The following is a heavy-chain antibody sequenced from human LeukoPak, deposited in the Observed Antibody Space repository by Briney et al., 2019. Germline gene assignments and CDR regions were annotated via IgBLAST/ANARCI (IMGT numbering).Heavy chain of an antibody. Sequence: PGGSLRLSCAASGFTFSSYGMHWVRQAPGKGLEWVAVISYDGSNKYYADSVKGRFTISRDNSKNTLYLQMNSLRAEDTAVYYCAKDVGDSSGYYWAPGYWGQGTLVTVSS. J-gene: IGHJ4*02. D-gene: IGHD3-22*01. CDR3: AKDVGDSSGYYWAPGY. CDR2: ISYDGSNK. CDR1: GFTFSSYG. V-gene: IGHV3-30*18.